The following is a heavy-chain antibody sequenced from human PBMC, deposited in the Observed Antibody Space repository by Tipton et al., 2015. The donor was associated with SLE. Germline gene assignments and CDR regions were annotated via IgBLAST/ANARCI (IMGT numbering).Heavy chain of an antibody. J-gene: IGHJ3*02. CDR3: ARSPQWEPPTFDI. V-gene: IGHV1-18*01. Sequence: QSGPEVKKPGASVKVSCKASGYTFTIYGISWVRQAPGQGLEWMGWISTYSGNTNYAQKLQGRVTMTTDTSTSTAYMELRSLGSDDTAVYYCARSPQWEPPTFDIWGQGTVVTVSS. CDR1: GYTFTIYG. CDR2: ISTYSGNT. D-gene: IGHD1-26*01.